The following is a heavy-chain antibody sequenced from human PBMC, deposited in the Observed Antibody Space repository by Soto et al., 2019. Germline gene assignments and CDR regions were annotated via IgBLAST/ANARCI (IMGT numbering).Heavy chain of an antibody. D-gene: IGHD2-15*01. Sequence: PGGSLRLSCAASGFTFSSYAMHWVRQAPGKGLEWVAVISYDGSNKYYEDYVKGRFTISRDNSKNTLYLQMNSLRAEDTAVYYCARGSDCSGGSCWILDAFDIWGQGTMVTVS. V-gene: IGHV3-30-3*01. CDR2: ISYDGSNK. CDR3: ARGSDCSGGSCWILDAFDI. J-gene: IGHJ3*02. CDR1: GFTFSSYA.